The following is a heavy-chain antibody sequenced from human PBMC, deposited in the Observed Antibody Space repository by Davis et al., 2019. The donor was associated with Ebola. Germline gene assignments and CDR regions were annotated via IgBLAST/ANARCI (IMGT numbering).Heavy chain of an antibody. Sequence: ASVKVCCKASGYTFTSYGISWVRQAPGQGLEWMGWISAYNGNTNYAQKFQGRVTITRDTSASTAYMELSSLRSEDTAVYYCARALRVGFDYWGQGTLVTVSS. CDR1: GYTFTSYG. CDR3: ARALRVGFDY. D-gene: IGHD3-10*01. J-gene: IGHJ4*02. V-gene: IGHV1-18*01. CDR2: ISAYNGNT.